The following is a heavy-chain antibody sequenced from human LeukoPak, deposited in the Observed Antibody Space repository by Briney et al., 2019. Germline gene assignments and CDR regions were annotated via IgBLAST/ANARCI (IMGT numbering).Heavy chain of an antibody. J-gene: IGHJ3*02. CDR3: ARPFDGDSDAFDI. Sequence: ASVKVSCKASGYTFTGYYMHWVRQAPGQGLEWMGWINPNSGGTNYAQKFQGWVTMTGDTSISTAYMELSRLRSDDTAVYYCARPFDGDSDAFDIWGQGTMVTVSS. CDR1: GYTFTGYY. V-gene: IGHV1-2*04. D-gene: IGHD4-17*01. CDR2: INPNSGGT.